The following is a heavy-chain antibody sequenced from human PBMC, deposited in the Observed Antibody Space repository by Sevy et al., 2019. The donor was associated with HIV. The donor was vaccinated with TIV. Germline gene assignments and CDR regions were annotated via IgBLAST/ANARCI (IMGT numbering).Heavy chain of an antibody. CDR1: GGSFSGYY. D-gene: IGHD2-2*02. CDR2: INHSGST. J-gene: IGHJ6*02. CDR3: ARVVVVVVPAAIRDYYYYGMDV. V-gene: IGHV4-34*01. Sequence: SETLSLTCAVYGGSFSGYYWSWIRQPPGKGLEWIGEINHSGSTNYNPSLKSRVTISVDTSKNQFSLKLGSVTAADTAVYYCARVVVVVVPAAIRDYYYYGMDVWGQGTTVTVSS.